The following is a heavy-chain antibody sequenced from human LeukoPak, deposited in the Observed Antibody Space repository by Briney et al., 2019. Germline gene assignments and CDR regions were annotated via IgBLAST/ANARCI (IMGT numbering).Heavy chain of an antibody. Sequence: GGSLRLSCAGSGFIFSNYEMNWVRQAPGKGLEWVSYISSTGSDIYYADSVKGRFTISRDNAENSLYLQMNSLRAEDTAVYYCARDLPTGTYRAYFDNWGQGTLVTVSS. CDR1: GFIFSNYE. J-gene: IGHJ4*02. CDR2: ISSTGSDI. D-gene: IGHD1-26*01. V-gene: IGHV3-48*03. CDR3: ARDLPTGTYRAYFDN.